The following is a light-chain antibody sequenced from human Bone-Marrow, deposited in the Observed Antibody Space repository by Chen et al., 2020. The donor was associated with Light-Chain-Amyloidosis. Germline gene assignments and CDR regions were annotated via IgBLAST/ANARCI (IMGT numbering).Light chain of an antibody. V-gene: IGLV3-25*03. CDR3: QSADSSGTYEVI. CDR1: DLPTKY. CDR2: RDT. J-gene: IGLJ2*01. Sequence: SYELTQPPSVSVSPGQPARITCSGDDLPTKYAYWYQQKPGQAPVLVIQRDTERPSGISGRFSGSSSETTATLTISGVQADDEADYHCQSADSSGTYEVIFGGGTKLTVL.